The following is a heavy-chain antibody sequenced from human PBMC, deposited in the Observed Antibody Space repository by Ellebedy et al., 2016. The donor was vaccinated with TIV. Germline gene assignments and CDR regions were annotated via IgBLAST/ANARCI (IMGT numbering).Heavy chain of an antibody. CDR3: SRRLGYYNYGMDV. CDR1: GFTFSVYA. CDR2: VKSESDGGTT. Sequence: GESLKISCAASGFTFSVYAMNWVRQAPGKGLEWVGRVKSESDGGTTNYAAPVQGRFTISRDDSKNILYLQMNSLKPEDTAVYYCSRRLGYYNYGMDVWGQGTTVTVSS. D-gene: IGHD3-22*01. V-gene: IGHV3-15*06. J-gene: IGHJ6*02.